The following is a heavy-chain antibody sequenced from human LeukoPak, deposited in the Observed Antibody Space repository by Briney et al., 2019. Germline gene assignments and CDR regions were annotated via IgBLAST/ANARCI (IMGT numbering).Heavy chain of an antibody. D-gene: IGHD1-14*01. CDR3: ARGGTFYRGTLLNYFDY. CDR2: IIPISSTA. V-gene: IGHV1-69*05. CDR1: GGTFSSYA. J-gene: IGHJ4*02. Sequence: ASVKVSCKASGGTFSSYAISWVRQAPGQGLDWMGGIIPISSTANYAQKFQGRVTFATDESTSTAYMELTSLRSEATAAYYCARGGTFYRGTLLNYFDYWGQGSLVTVSS.